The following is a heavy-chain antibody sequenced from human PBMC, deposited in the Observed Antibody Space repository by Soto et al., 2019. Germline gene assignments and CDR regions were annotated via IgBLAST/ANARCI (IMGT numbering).Heavy chain of an antibody. CDR3: GRSRVGGIIVRGYNYGMDV. Sequence: QVQLAESGGGVVQPGRSLGLSCAASGFTFSIYVMHWVRQAPDKGLEWVALISYDGNKKYYIDSVKGRFTISRDNSKNTLNLQMNSPRADDTAVYYCGRSRVGGIIVRGYNYGMDVWGQGTTVSVSS. D-gene: IGHD3-16*02. CDR2: ISYDGNKK. J-gene: IGHJ6*02. CDR1: GFTFSIYV. V-gene: IGHV3-30*03.